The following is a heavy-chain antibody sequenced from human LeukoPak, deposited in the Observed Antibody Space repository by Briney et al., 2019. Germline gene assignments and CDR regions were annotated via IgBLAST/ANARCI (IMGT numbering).Heavy chain of an antibody. D-gene: IGHD3-16*01. CDR1: GGSFSGYY. J-gene: IGHJ4*02. CDR2: INHSGST. CDR3: ARGGGSEIDY. Sequence: PSETLSLTCAVYGGSFSGYYWSWIRQPPGKGLEWIGEINHSGSTNYNPSLKSRVTISVDTSKNQFSLKLSSVTAADTAVYYCARGGGSEIDYWGKGTLVTVSS. V-gene: IGHV4-34*01.